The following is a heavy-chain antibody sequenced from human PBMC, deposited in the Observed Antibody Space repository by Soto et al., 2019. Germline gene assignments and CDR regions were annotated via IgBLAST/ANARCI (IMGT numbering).Heavy chain of an antibody. D-gene: IGHD5-12*01. CDR2: ITNDGSNK. Sequence: QEQLVESGGGVVQPGGSLRLSCTACGFTFSSYAIHWVRQAPGKGLEWVAVITNDGSNKYYADAVKGRFTISRYNSKNTLYLQMTSPRAQDTGVYSSAIDLRKRGESYDRNMYVWGQVTTVTVSS. CDR3: AIDLRKRGESYDRNMYV. V-gene: IGHV3-30-3*01. CDR1: GFTFSSYA. J-gene: IGHJ6*02.